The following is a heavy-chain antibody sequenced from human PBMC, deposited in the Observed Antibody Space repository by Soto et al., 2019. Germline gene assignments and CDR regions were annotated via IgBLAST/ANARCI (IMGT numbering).Heavy chain of an antibody. D-gene: IGHD1-26*01. J-gene: IGHJ4*02. CDR3: ARDFAWAFDY. CDR1: GFTFSSYS. V-gene: IGHV3-48*02. CDR2: ISRNSRFI. Sequence: EVQLVESGGGLVQPGGSLRLSCVASGFTFSSYSMNWVRQAPGKGLEWVSYISRNSRFIHYADSVKGRFTISRDNAKNSLYLQMNSLRDEDTAVYYCARDFAWAFDYWGQGTLLTVSP.